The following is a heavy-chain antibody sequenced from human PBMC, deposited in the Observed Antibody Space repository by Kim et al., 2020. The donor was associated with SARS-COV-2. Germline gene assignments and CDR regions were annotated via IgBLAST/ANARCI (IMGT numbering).Heavy chain of an antibody. J-gene: IGHJ4*02. D-gene: IGHD1-26*01. CDR2: IYYSGST. Sequence: SETLSLTCTVSGGSISSSSYYWGWIRQPPGKGLEWIGSIYYSGSTYYNPSLKSRVTISVDTSKNQFSLKLSSVTAADTAVYYCARQKLAGAIVPRGAYWGQGTLVTVSS. CDR1: GGSISSSSYY. CDR3: ARQKLAGAIVPRGAY. V-gene: IGHV4-39*01.